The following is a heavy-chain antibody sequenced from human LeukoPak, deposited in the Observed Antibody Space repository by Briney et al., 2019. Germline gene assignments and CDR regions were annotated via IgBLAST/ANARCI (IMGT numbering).Heavy chain of an antibody. V-gene: IGHV4-34*01. CDR3: ARGRIQLWFNWFDP. J-gene: IGHJ5*02. CDR1: GGSFSGYY. CDR2: INHSGST. D-gene: IGHD5-18*01. Sequence: PSETLSLTCDVYGGSFSGYYWSWIRQPPGKGLEWIGEINHSGSTNYNPSLKSRVTISVDTSKNQFSLKLSSVTAADTAVYYCARGRIQLWFNWFDPWGQGTLVTVSS.